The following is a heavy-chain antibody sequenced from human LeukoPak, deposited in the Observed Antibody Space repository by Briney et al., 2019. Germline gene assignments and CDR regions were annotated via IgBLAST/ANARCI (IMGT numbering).Heavy chain of an antibody. V-gene: IGHV4-4*02. CDR2: IYHSGST. CDR1: GGSISSSNW. J-gene: IGHJ4*02. D-gene: IGHD4-17*01. Sequence: SETLSLTCAVSGGSISSSNWWSWVRQPPGKGLEWIGEIYHSGSTNYNPSLKSRVTMSVDTSKNQFSLKLSSVTAADTAVYYCARGLYGDYYFDYWGQGTLVTVSS. CDR3: ARGLYGDYYFDY.